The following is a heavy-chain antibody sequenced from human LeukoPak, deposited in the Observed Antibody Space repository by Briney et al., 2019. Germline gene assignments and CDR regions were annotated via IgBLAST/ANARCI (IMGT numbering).Heavy chain of an antibody. J-gene: IGHJ6*02. V-gene: IGHV3-23*01. CDR2: ISGSGGST. CDR1: GFTFSSYA. Sequence: GGSLRLSCAASGFTFSSYAMSWVRQAPGKGLEWVSAISGSGGSTYYADSVKGRFTISRDNSKNTLYLQMNSLRAEDTAVNYCAKALFGVPRVVYYGMDVWGQGTTVTVSS. CDR3: AKALFGVPRVVYYGMDV. D-gene: IGHD3-3*01.